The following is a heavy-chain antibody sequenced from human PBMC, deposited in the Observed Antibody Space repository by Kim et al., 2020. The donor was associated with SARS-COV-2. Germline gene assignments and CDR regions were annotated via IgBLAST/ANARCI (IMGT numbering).Heavy chain of an antibody. CDR3: ALESGGGYDY. Sequence: SETLSLTCAVYGGSFSGYYWSWIRQPPGKGLEWIGEINHSGSTNYNPSLKSRVTISVDTSKNQFSLKLSSVTAADTAVYYCALESGGGYDYWGQGTLVTVSS. D-gene: IGHD5-12*01. CDR2: INHSGST. V-gene: IGHV4-34*01. CDR1: GGSFSGYY. J-gene: IGHJ4*02.